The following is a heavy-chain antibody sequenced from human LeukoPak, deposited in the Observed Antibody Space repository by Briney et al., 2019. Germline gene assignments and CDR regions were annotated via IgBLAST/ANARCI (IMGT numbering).Heavy chain of an antibody. D-gene: IGHD4-11*01. CDR3: ARDPHSIPTYFDY. CDR1: GFTFSAYS. J-gene: IGHJ4*02. Sequence: PGGSLRLSCAASGFTFSAYSMNWVRQAPGKGLEWVSYISSSSTTIYYADSVKGRFTTSRDNAKNSLYLQMNSLRAEDTAVYYCARDPHSIPTYFDYWGQGALVTVSS. CDR2: ISSSSTTI. V-gene: IGHV3-48*01.